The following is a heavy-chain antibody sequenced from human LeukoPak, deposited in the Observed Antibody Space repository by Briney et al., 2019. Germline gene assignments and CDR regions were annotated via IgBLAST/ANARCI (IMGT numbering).Heavy chain of an antibody. Sequence: GGSLRLSCEASGFTFEDYGMTWVRQRPGRGLEYVAEINWNGDNPVYENSLRGRFTISRNNAKNSVYLQMNSLRAEDTAVYYCAREKEEAFDIWGQGTMVTVSS. CDR2: INWNGDNP. CDR3: AREKEEAFDI. J-gene: IGHJ3*02. CDR1: GFTFEDYG. V-gene: IGHV3-20*04.